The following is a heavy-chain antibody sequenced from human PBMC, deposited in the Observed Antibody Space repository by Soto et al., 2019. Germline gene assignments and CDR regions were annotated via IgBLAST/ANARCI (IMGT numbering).Heavy chain of an antibody. CDR2: IYYSGST. CDR3: ARLGRRSGRAAGGDPFDS. V-gene: IGHV4-59*08. Sequence: PSETLSLTCTVSGGSISSYYWSWIRQPPGKGLEWIGYIYYSGSTNYNPSLKSRVTISVDTSKNQFSLKLSSVTAADTAVYYCARLGRRSGRAAGGDPFDSWGQGTQVTVSS. D-gene: IGHD2-21*01. CDR1: GGSISSYY. J-gene: IGHJ4*02.